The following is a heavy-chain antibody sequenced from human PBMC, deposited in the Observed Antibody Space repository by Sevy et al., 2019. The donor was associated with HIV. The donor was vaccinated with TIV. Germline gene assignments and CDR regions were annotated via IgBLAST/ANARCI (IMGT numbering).Heavy chain of an antibody. J-gene: IGHJ5*01. Sequence: ASVKVSCKASGYTFSNYGISWVRQAPGQGLEWMGWINPFNNKTNYSQKFQGRVSLTSDTSATTAYMEVTSLRSDDTAVYYCARDRVHDWGVRWFDSWGQGTLVTVSS. V-gene: IGHV1-18*01. CDR2: INPFNNKT. CDR1: GYTFSNYG. D-gene: IGHD2-21*01. CDR3: ARDRVHDWGVRWFDS.